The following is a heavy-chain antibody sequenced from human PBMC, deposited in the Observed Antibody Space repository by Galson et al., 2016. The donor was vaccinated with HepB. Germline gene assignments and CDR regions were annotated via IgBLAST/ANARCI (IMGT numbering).Heavy chain of an antibody. CDR2: IDGPTPNT. Sequence: LRLSCAASGFTVRNYALSWVRRAPGKGLEWVSHIDGPTPNTHYADSVRGRFSIYRDNSRDTLYLQMDSLTAEDSAIYYCTTWLSHHFDYWGQGTRVTVSS. CDR1: GFTVRNYA. J-gene: IGHJ4*02. D-gene: IGHD6-19*01. V-gene: IGHV3-23*01. CDR3: TTWLSHHFDY.